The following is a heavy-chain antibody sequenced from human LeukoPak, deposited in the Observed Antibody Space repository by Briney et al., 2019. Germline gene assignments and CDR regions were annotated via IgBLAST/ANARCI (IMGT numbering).Heavy chain of an antibody. J-gene: IGHJ4*02. CDR2: IIPIFGTA. D-gene: IGHD3-3*01. CDR3: ARVIVASVRFLENYFDY. Sequence: ASVKVSCKASGGTFSSYAISWVRRAPGQGLEWMGGIIPIFGTANYAQKFQGRVTITADESTSTAYMELSSLRSEDTAVYYCARVIVASVRFLENYFDYWGQGTLVTVSS. CDR1: GGTFSSYA. V-gene: IGHV1-69*13.